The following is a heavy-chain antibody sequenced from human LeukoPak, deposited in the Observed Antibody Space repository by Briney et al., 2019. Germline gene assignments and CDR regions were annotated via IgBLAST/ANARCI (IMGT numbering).Heavy chain of an antibody. D-gene: IGHD6-19*01. CDR2: ISSSDSTI. CDR1: GFSFSDYY. CDR3: ARDSRSGSGRLDY. V-gene: IGHV3-11*01. J-gene: IGHJ4*02. Sequence: GGSLRLSCAASGFSFSDYYMGWIRQAPGKGLEWVSFISSSDSTIYYADSVEGRFTISRDNAKNSLYLQMNGLRAEDTAVYYCARDSRSGSGRLDYWGQGTLVTVSS.